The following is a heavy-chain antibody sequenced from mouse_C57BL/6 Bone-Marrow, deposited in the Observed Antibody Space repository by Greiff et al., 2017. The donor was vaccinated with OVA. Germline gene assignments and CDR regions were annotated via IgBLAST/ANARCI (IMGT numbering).Heavy chain of an antibody. CDR3: AHCGSRLYLHY. V-gene: IGHV1-59*01. Sequence: VQLQQPGAELVRPGTSVKLSCKASGYTFTNYWMHWVKQRPGQGLEWIGVIAPSDSYINYNQKFKGRATLTVDTSSSTAYMHLSSLTSEDSAVYYCAHCGSRLYLHYWGQGTSLPVSS. CDR1: GYTFTNYW. J-gene: IGHJ2*02. CDR2: IAPSDSYI. D-gene: IGHD1-1*01.